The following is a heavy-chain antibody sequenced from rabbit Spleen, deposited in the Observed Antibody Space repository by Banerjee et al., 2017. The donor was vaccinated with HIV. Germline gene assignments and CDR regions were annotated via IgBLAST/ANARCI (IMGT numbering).Heavy chain of an antibody. CDR3: ARDAGRSNNL. D-gene: IGHD8-1*01. Sequence: QSLEESGGGLVKPGASLTLTCKASGLDFSGDSYDSYMCWVRQAPGKGLEWIACIYTGSAGTYYANWAKGRFTISKTSSTTVTLQMTSLTAADTATYFCARDAGRSNNLWGPGTLVT. CDR2: IYTGSAGT. V-gene: IGHV1S40*01. CDR1: GLDFSGDSY. J-gene: IGHJ4*01.